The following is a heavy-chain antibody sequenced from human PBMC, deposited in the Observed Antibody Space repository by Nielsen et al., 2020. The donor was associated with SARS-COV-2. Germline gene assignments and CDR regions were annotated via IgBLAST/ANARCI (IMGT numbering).Heavy chain of an antibody. V-gene: IGHV3-11*06. Sequence: VRQMPGKGLEWVSYISSSSSYTNYADSVKGRFTISRDNAKNSLYLQMNSLRAEDTAVYYCARSYRRYCSSTSCYTGINWFDPWGQGTLVTVSS. D-gene: IGHD2-2*02. CDR3: ARSYRRYCSSTSCYTGINWFDP. CDR2: ISSSSSYT. J-gene: IGHJ5*02.